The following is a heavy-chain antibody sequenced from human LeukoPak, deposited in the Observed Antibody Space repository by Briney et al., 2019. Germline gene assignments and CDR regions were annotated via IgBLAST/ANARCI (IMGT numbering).Heavy chain of an antibody. D-gene: IGHD5-18*01. J-gene: IGHJ4*02. CDR2: IHHSGST. CDR3: AREYGYSYGYGDY. CDR1: GYSISSGYF. V-gene: IGHV4-38-2*02. Sequence: PSETLSLTCAVSGYSISSGYFWGWIRQPPGEGLEWIGSIHHSGSTYYNPSLKSRVTISVDTSKNQFSLKLSSVTAADTAVYYCAREYGYSYGYGDYWGQGTLVTVSS.